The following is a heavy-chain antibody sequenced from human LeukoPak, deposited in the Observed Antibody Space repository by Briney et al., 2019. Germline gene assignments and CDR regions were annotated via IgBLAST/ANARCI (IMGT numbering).Heavy chain of an antibody. CDR2: IYYSGST. CDR1: GGSISSYY. J-gene: IGHJ5*02. Sequence: SSETLSLTCTVSGGSISSYYWSWIRQPPGKGLEWIGYIYYSGSTNYNPSLKSRVTISVDTSKNQFSLKLSSVTAADTAVYYCARQRGGSSWPLRFDPWGQGTLVTVSS. D-gene: IGHD6-13*01. V-gene: IGHV4-59*08. CDR3: ARQRGGSSWPLRFDP.